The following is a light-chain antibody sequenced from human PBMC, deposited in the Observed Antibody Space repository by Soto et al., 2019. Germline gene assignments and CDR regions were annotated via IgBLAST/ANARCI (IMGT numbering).Light chain of an antibody. CDR2: EVS. V-gene: IGLV2-14*01. CDR1: SSDVGGYNY. Sequence: ALTQPASVSGSPAQSITISCTGTSSDVGGYNYVSWYQQHPGKAPKLMIYEVSNRPSGVSNRFSGSKSGNTASLTISGLQAEDDADYYCTSYTSGSTLYVFGTGTKVTVL. J-gene: IGLJ1*01. CDR3: TSYTSGSTLYV.